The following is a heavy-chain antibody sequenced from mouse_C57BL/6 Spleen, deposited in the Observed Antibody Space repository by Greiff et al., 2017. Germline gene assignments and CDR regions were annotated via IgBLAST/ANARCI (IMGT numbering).Heavy chain of an antibody. Sequence: QVQLQQSGPELVKPGASVKISCKASGYAFSSSWMNWVKQRPGKGLEWIGRIYPGDGDTNYNGKFKGKATLTADKSSSTAYMQLSSLTSEDSAVYFCARLFITTVVANFDDWGQGTTLTVSS. CDR2: IYPGDGDT. J-gene: IGHJ2*01. V-gene: IGHV1-82*01. D-gene: IGHD1-1*01. CDR3: ARLFITTVVANFDD. CDR1: GYAFSSSW.